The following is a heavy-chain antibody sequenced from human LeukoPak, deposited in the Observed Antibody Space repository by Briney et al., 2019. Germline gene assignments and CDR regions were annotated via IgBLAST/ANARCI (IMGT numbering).Heavy chain of an antibody. Sequence: GGSLRLSCAASGFTFSSYSMNWVRQAPGKGLEWVSSISSSSSYIYYADSVKGRFTISRDNAKNSLYLQMNSMRAEDTAVYYCARDLTAMDYFDYWGQGTLVTVSS. CDR3: ARDLTAMDYFDY. CDR2: ISSSSSYI. V-gene: IGHV3-21*01. J-gene: IGHJ4*02. D-gene: IGHD5-18*01. CDR1: GFTFSSYS.